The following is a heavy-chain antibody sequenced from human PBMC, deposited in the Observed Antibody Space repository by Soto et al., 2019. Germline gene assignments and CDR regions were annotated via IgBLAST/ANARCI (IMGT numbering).Heavy chain of an antibody. CDR2: IIPIFGTA. D-gene: IGHD3-10*01. J-gene: IGHJ5*02. Sequence: QVQLVQSGAEVKKTGSSVKVSCKASGGTFSSYAISWVRQAPGQGLEWMGGIIPIFGTANYAQKFQGRVTITAEEATRTDYIELSSLRSEKTAFYYCARDRRYDGTSGPFDPWGQGTLGTVSS. V-gene: IGHV1-69*01. CDR3: ARDRRYDGTSGPFDP. CDR1: GGTFSSYA.